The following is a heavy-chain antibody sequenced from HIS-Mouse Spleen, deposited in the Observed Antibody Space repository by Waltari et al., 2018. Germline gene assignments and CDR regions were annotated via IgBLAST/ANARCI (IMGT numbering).Heavy chain of an antibody. CDR2: ISYDGSNK. J-gene: IGHJ4*02. Sequence: QVQLVESGGGVVQPGRSLRLSCAASGFTFSSYAMHWVRQAAGKGLGWVAVISYDGSNKYYADSVKGRFTISRDNSKNTLYLQMNSLRAEDTAVYYCARDHRNNWAIRDWGQGTLVTVSS. CDR1: GFTFSSYA. V-gene: IGHV3-30-3*01. CDR3: ARDHRNNWAIRD. D-gene: IGHD1-20*01.